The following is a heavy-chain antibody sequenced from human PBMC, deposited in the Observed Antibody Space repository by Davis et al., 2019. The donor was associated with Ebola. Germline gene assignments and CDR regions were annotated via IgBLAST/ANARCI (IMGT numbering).Heavy chain of an antibody. CDR1: GYTFTGYC. D-gene: IGHD2-15*01. Sequence: AASVKVSCKASGYTFTGYCMLWVRQGPGQGLEWMGWINPNSGGTNYAQKFQGWVTMTRDTSISTAYMELSRLRSDDTAVYYCARDRYCSGGSCYAQFDNWGQGTRVTVSS. CDR3: ARDRYCSGGSCYAQFDN. CDR2: INPNSGGT. J-gene: IGHJ4*02. V-gene: IGHV1-2*04.